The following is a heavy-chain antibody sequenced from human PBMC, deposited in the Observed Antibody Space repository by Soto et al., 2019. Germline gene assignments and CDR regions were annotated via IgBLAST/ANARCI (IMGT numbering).Heavy chain of an antibody. Sequence: PGGSLRLSCAASGFTVTNSYMAWVRQAPGKGLEWVSVVYTSGRTYHADSVKGRFTISRDNSKSTLHLQMNSLRVEDTAVYYCAKDRTFGPPLVRFDSWGQGTLVTVSS. J-gene: IGHJ4*02. CDR1: GFTVTNSY. V-gene: IGHV3-53*01. D-gene: IGHD6-6*01. CDR2: VYTSGRT. CDR3: AKDRTFGPPLVRFDS.